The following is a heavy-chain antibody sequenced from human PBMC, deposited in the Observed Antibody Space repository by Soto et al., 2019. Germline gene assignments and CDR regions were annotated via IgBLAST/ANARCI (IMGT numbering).Heavy chain of an antibody. CDR2: IYYSGST. V-gene: IGHV4-61*01. D-gene: IGHD3-3*01. Sequence: PSETLSLTCTVSGGSISSSSYYWGWIRQPPGKGLEWIGYIYYSGSTNYNPSLKSRVTISVDTSKNQFSLKLSSVTAADTAVYYCARESSFGVVKGDAFDIWGQGTMVTVSS. J-gene: IGHJ3*02. CDR1: GGSISSSSYY. CDR3: ARESSFGVVKGDAFDI.